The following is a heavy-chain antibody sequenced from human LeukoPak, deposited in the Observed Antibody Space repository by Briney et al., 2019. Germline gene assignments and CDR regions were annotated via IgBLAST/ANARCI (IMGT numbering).Heavy chain of an antibody. J-gene: IGHJ4*02. CDR2: INPSGGST. D-gene: IGHD3-22*01. V-gene: IGHV1-46*01. Sequence: ASVTVSCTASGYTFTSYYMHWVRQAPGQGLEWMGIINPSGGSTSYAQKFQGRVTMTRDTSTSTVYMELSSLRSEDTAVYYCARDLGTYYYDSWGQGTLVTVSS. CDR3: ARDLGTYYYDS. CDR1: GYTFTSYY.